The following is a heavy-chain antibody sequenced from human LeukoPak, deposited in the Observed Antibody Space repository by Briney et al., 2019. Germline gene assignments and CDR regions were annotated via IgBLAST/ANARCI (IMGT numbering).Heavy chain of an antibody. Sequence: SETLSLTCAVYGGSFSGYYWSWIRQPPGKGLEWIGEINHSGSTNYNPSLKSRVTISVDTSKNQFSLKLSSVTAADTAVYYCARVSGGLFDYWGQGTLVTVSS. CDR2: INHSGST. CDR3: ARVSGGLFDY. J-gene: IGHJ4*02. D-gene: IGHD6-25*01. V-gene: IGHV4-34*01. CDR1: GGSFSGYY.